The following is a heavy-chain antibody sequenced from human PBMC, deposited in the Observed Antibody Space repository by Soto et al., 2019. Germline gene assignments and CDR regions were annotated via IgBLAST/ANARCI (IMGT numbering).Heavy chain of an antibody. J-gene: IGHJ5*02. CDR2: IIPIYGTA. CDR1: GGTFSSYA. CDR3: ARVGGSSLRQRNWLDP. D-gene: IGHD1-26*01. Sequence: GASVKVSCKASGGTFSSYAISWVRQAPGQGLEWMGGIIPIYGTANYAQKFQGRVTITADESTSTAYMELSSLRSEATEGYSCARVGGSSLRQRNWLDPWGQGTLGTVSS. V-gene: IGHV1-69*13.